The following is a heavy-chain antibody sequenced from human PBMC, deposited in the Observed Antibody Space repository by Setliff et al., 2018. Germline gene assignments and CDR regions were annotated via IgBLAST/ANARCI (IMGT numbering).Heavy chain of an antibody. CDR2: INHSGST. Sequence: SETLSLTCAVYGESFSGHYWSWIRQPPGKGLEWIGEINHSGSTNYNPSPKSRVTISVDTSKNHFSLKVTSVTAADTAVYYCARGDEIVQGRHGAFDIWGQGTMVTVSS. V-gene: IGHV4-34*01. D-gene: IGHD1-1*01. CDR1: GESFSGHY. CDR3: ARGDEIVQGRHGAFDI. J-gene: IGHJ3*02.